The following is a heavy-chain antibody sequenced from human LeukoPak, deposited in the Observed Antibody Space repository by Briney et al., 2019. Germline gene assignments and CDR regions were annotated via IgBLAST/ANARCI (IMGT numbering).Heavy chain of an antibody. CDR3: AREEQQLVEDLVFDY. Sequence: ASVKVSCKASGYTFTSYAISWVRQAPGQGLEWMGGIIPIFGTANYAQKFQGRVTITADESTSTAYMELSSLRSEDTAVYYCAREEQQLVEDLVFDYWGQGTLVTVSS. J-gene: IGHJ4*02. D-gene: IGHD6-13*01. V-gene: IGHV1-69*13. CDR1: GYTFTSYA. CDR2: IIPIFGTA.